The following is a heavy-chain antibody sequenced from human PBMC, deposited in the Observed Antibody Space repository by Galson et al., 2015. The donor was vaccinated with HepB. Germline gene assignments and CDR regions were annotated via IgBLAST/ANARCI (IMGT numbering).Heavy chain of an antibody. V-gene: IGHV1-69-2*01. J-gene: IGHJ6*02. CDR3: ATRNRKGRGDTLVPPDV. D-gene: IGHD1-14*01. CDR2: VDPEDGET. Sequence: VKVSRKVSGYTFTDYYMHWVQQAPGKGLEWMGLVDPEDGETIYAEKFQGRVTITADTSTDTAYMELSSLRSEDTAVYYCATRNRKGRGDTLVPPDVWGQGTTVTVSS. CDR1: GYTFTDYY.